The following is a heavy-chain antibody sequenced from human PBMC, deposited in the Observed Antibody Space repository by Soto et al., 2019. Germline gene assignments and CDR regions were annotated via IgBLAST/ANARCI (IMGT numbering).Heavy chain of an antibody. J-gene: IGHJ3*02. CDR3: ATHSGSGSRLSGAFEI. D-gene: IGHD3-10*01. CDR2: IDPSDSYT. Sequence: GESLKISCKGSGYSFTSYWISWVRQMPGKGLEWTGRIDPSDSYTNYSPSFQGHVTISADKSISTAYLQWSSLKASDTAMYYCATHSGSGSRLSGAFEIWGQGTMVTVSS. CDR1: GYSFTSYW. V-gene: IGHV5-10-1*01.